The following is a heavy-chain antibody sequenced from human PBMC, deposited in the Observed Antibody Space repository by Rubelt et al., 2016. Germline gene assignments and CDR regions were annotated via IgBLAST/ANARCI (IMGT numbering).Heavy chain of an antibody. V-gene: IGHV3-30*18. CDR3: AKDQGSPTLLYGMDV. D-gene: IGHD1-26*01. J-gene: IGHJ6*02. CDR1: SYG. Sequence: SYGMHWVRQAPGKGLEWVALISFDGSNKKNADTVKGRFPISRDNSQNTLYPQMSSLRAEDTAVNYLAKDQGSPTLLYGMDVWGQGTTVTVSS. CDR2: ISFDGSNK.